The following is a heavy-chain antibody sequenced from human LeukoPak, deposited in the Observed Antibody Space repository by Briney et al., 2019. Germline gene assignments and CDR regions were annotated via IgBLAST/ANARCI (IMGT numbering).Heavy chain of an antibody. CDR1: GGSIISYY. J-gene: IGHJ6*03. CDR2: IYYSGST. V-gene: IGHV4-59*12. Sequence: SETLSLTCTVSGGSIISYYWTWIRQPPGKGLEWIGYIYYSGSTNYNPSLKSRVTISVDTSKNQFSLKLSSVTAADTAVYYCARAITVTTRYMDVWGKGTTVTVSS. CDR3: ARAITVTTRYMDV. D-gene: IGHD4-11*01.